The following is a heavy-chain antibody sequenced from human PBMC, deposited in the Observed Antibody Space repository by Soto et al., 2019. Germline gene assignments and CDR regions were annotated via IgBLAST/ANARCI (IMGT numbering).Heavy chain of an antibody. CDR1: GGSFSGYY. V-gene: IGHV4-34*01. D-gene: IGHD6-19*01. J-gene: IGHJ6*02. CDR2: INHSGST. CDR3: AREIAVAPYYYYGMDV. Sequence: SETLSLTCAVYGGSFSGYYWSWIRQPPGKGLEWIGEINHSGSTNYNPSLKSRVTISVDTSKNQFSLKLSSVTAADTAVYYCAREIAVAPYYYYGMDVWGRGTTVTVSS.